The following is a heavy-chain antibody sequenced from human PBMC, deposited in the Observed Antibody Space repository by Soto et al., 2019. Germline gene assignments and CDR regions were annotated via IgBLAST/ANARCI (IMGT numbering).Heavy chain of an antibody. CDR2: ISYDGSNK. CDR1: GFTFSSYG. J-gene: IGHJ6*02. CDR3: AKELVPAATPYYYYGMDV. V-gene: IGHV3-30*18. Sequence: GGSLRLSCAASGFTFSSYGMHWVRQAPGKGLEWAAVISYDGSNKYYADSVKGRFTISRDNSKNTLYLQMNSLRAEDTAVYYCAKELVPAATPYYYYGMDVWGQGTTVTVSS. D-gene: IGHD2-2*02.